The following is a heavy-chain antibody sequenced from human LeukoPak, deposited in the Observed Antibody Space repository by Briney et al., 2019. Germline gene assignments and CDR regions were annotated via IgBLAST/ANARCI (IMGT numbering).Heavy chain of an antibody. CDR1: GFTFSSYA. V-gene: IGHV3-66*02. CDR3: ARGFWSGYYYNWFDP. D-gene: IGHD3-3*01. CDR2: IYSGGST. Sequence: GGSLRLSCAASGFTFSSYAMSWVRQAPGKGLEWASVIYSGGSTSYADSMKGRFTISRDSSKNTLYLQMNSLRAEDTAVYYCARGFWSGYYYNWFDPWGQGTLVTVSS. J-gene: IGHJ5*02.